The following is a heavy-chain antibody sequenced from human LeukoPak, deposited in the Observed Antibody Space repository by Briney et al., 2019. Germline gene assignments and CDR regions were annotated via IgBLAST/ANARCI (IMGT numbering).Heavy chain of an antibody. V-gene: IGHV4-59*01. D-gene: IGHD3-10*01. CDR2: IYHSGST. Sequence: SETLSLTCTVSGGSISSYYWSWIRQPPGKGLEWIGYIYHSGSTNYNPSLKSRVTISVDTSKNQFSLKLSSVTAADTAVYYCARVVDMRYYYGSGSYTNWFDPWGQGTLVTVSS. CDR1: GGSISSYY. J-gene: IGHJ5*02. CDR3: ARVVDMRYYYGSGSYTNWFDP.